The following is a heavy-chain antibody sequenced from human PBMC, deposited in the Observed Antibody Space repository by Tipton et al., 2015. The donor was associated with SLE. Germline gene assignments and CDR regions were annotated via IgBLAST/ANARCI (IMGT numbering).Heavy chain of an antibody. CDR1: GDSISSNNW. V-gene: IGHV4-4*02. Sequence: TLSLTCAVSGDSISSNNWWSWVRQPPGKGLEWIGEIYHSSSTSYNPSLKSRVTIPVDTSKNPFSRRLSSLTAADTAVYYCATGRYGDYFFDFWGQGTLVSVSA. CDR2: IYHSSST. D-gene: IGHD2-21*02. J-gene: IGHJ4*02. CDR3: ATGRYGDYFFDF.